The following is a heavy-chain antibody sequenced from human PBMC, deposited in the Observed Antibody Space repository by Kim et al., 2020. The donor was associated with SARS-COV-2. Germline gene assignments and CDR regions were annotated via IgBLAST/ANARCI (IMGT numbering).Heavy chain of an antibody. Sequence: NYAQKFQGRVTITADESTSTAYMELSSLRSEDTAVYYCARGGLRWYPNDYWGQGTLVTVSS. J-gene: IGHJ4*02. CDR3: ARGGLRWYPNDY. D-gene: IGHD4-17*01. V-gene: IGHV1-69*01.